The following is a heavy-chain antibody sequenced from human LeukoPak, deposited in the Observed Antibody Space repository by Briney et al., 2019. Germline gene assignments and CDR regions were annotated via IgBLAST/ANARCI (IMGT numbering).Heavy chain of an antibody. D-gene: IGHD3-22*01. Sequence: PSETLSLTCTVSGGSISSYYWRWIRQPAGKGLEWIGRIYTSGSTNYNPSLKSRDAMSVDTSKNQFSLKLSSVTAADTAVYYCARANYDSSVYDYWGQGTLVTVSS. J-gene: IGHJ4*02. CDR2: IYTSGST. CDR1: GGSISSYY. CDR3: ARANYDSSVYDY. V-gene: IGHV4-4*07.